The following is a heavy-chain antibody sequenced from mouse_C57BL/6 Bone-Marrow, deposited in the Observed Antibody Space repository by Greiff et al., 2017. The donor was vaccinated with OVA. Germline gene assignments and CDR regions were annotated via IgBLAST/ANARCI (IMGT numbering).Heavy chain of an antibody. Sequence: EVQRVESGGGLVKPGGSLKLSCAASGFTFSSYAMSWVRQTPEKRLEWVATISDGGSYTYYPDNVKGRFTISRDNAKNNLYLQMSHLKSEDTAMYYCARDGDYYSNYEGYFDYWGQGTTLTVSS. CDR2: ISDGGSYT. CDR1: GFTFSSYA. D-gene: IGHD2-5*01. CDR3: ARDGDYYSNYEGYFDY. J-gene: IGHJ2*01. V-gene: IGHV5-4*01.